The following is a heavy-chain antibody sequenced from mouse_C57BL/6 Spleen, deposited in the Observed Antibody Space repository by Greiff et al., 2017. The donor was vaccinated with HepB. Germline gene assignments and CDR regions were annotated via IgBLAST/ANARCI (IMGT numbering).Heavy chain of an antibody. CDR2: IDPEDGET. CDR1: GFNIKDYY. J-gene: IGHJ2*01. CDR3: ARDCSSLY. D-gene: IGHD1-1*01. Sequence: EVKVEESGAELVKPGASVKLSCTASGFNIKDYYMHWVKQRTEQGLEWIGRIDPEDGETKYAPKFQGKATIPADTSSNTAYLQLSSLTSEETAVYYCARDCSSLYWGQGTTLTVSS. V-gene: IGHV14-2*01.